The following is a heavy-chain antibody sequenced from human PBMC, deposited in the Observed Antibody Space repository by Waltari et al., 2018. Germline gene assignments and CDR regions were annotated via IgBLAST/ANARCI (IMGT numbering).Heavy chain of an antibody. D-gene: IGHD1-1*01. CDR1: GYTFTSNG. CDR2: LTVYDGHI. V-gene: IGHV1-18*01. J-gene: IGHJ4*02. Sequence: QVQLLQSGADVRKPGASVKVSCKASGYTFTSNGISWVRQAPGQGLEWMGRLTVYDGHINYAQKFQGRVTMTTDTSTSTAYMEQTSLRPDDTAVYYCVRDGTAENPTRDYWGQGTLVTVSS. CDR3: VRDGTAENPTRDY.